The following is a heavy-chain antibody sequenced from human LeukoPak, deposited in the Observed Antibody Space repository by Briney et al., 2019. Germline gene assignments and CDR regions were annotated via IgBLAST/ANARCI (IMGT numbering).Heavy chain of an antibody. D-gene: IGHD3-22*01. J-gene: IGHJ4*02. V-gene: IGHV3-48*01. CDR3: ARESSPAYYYDSSGSDAPAH. CDR2: ISSSSSTI. CDR1: GFTFSSYS. Sequence: GGSLRLSCAASGFTFSSYSMNWVRQAPGKGLEWVSYISSSSSTIYYADSVKGRFTISRDNAKNSLYLQMNSLRAEDTAVYYCARESSPAYYYDSSGSDAPAHWGQGTLVTVSS.